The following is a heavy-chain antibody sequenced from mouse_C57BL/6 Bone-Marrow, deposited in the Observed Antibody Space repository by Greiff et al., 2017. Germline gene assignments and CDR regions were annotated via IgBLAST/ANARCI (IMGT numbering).Heavy chain of an antibody. CDR1: GYTFTDYY. J-gene: IGHJ2*01. CDR3: ARRSPYYFDY. CDR2: INPYNGGT. V-gene: IGHV1-19*01. Sequence: EVKLVESGPVLVKPGASVQMSCKASGYTFTDYYMNWVKQSHGKSLEWIGVINPYNGGTSYNQKFKGKATLTVDKSSSTAYMELNSLTSEDSAVYYCARRSPYYFDYWGQGTTLTVSS.